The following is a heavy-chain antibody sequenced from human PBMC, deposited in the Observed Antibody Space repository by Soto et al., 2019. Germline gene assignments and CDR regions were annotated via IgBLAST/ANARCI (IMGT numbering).Heavy chain of an antibody. CDR3: ARDPTYYDFWSGYYSGGLGGMDV. Sequence: QVQLVQSGAEVKKPGASVKVSCKASGYTFTSYYMHWVRQAPGQGLEWMGIINPSGGSTSYAQKLQGRVTMTRDTSTSTVYMELSSLRSEDTAVYYCARDPTYYDFWSGYYSGGLGGMDVWGQGTTVTVSS. CDR1: GYTFTSYY. D-gene: IGHD3-3*01. V-gene: IGHV1-46*04. CDR2: INPSGGST. J-gene: IGHJ6*02.